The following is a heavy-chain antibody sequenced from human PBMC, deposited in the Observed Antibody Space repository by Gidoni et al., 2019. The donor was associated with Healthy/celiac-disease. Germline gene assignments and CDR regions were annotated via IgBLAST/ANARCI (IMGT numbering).Heavy chain of an antibody. CDR2: ISGSGGST. Sequence: EVQLLESGGGLVQPGGSLRLSCAASGFTFSSYAMSWVRQAPGKGLEWVSAISGSGGSTYYADSVKGRFTISRDNAKNTLYLQMNSLRAEDTAVYYCAKDLRYGDDTRVYYFDYWGQGTLVTVSS. J-gene: IGHJ4*02. CDR3: AKDLRYGDDTRVYYFDY. CDR1: GFTFSSYA. D-gene: IGHD4-17*01. V-gene: IGHV3-23*01.